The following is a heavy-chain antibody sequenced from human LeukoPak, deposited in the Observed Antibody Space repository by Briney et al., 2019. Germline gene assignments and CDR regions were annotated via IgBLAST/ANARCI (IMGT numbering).Heavy chain of an antibody. D-gene: IGHD3-3*01. CDR2: IISILGIA. V-gene: IGHV1-69*04. CDR1: GGTFSSYA. CDR3: ARAAEWSFDY. J-gene: IGHJ4*02. Sequence: GSSVKVSCKASGGTFSSYAISWVRQAPGQGLEWMGRIISILGIANYAQKFQGRVTITADKSTSTAYMELSSLRSEDTAVYYCARAAEWSFDYWGQGTLATVSS.